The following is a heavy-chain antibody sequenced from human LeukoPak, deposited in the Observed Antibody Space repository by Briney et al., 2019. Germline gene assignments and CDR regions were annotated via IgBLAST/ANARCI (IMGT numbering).Heavy chain of an antibody. D-gene: IGHD2-2*01. CDR2: FYHSEKT. CDR3: ARDYEVVIVPSAIVH. V-gene: IGHV4-39*07. Sequence: SETLSLTCTVSGGSISSSGYCWGWIRQPPGKGLEWIGSFYHSEKTYYNPSLKSRVTMSVDTSKNQFSLKLSSVTAADTAVYYCARDYEVVIVPSAIVHWGQGTLVTVSS. J-gene: IGHJ4*02. CDR1: GGSISSSGYC.